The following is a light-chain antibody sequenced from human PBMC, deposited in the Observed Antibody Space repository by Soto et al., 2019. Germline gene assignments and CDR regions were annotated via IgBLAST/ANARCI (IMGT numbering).Light chain of an antibody. V-gene: IGKV3-20*01. CDR1: QSVSNSY. CDR3: QQYGSSPFT. Sequence: EIVLTQSPGTLSLSPGERATLSCRASQSVSNSYLAWYQQKPGLAPRLLIYGASSRATGIPDRFSGSGSGTDFTLTISRLEPEDFAVYYCQQYGSSPFTFGPGTKVDIQ. CDR2: GAS. J-gene: IGKJ3*01.